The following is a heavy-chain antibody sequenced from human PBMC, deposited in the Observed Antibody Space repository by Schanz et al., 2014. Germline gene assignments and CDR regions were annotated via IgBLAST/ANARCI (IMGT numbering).Heavy chain of an antibody. CDR1: GFTVNTNY. J-gene: IGHJ4*02. V-gene: IGHV3-53*01. D-gene: IGHD3-3*01. CDR2: IRGSGGGT. CDR3: ARDKGGYYPFDY. Sequence: EVQLVESGGGLIHPGGSLRLSCAVSGFTVNTNYMTWVRQAPGKGLECVSSIRGSGGGTDYADSVKGRFTISRDNSKNTLYLQMNSLRAEDTAVYYCARDKGGYYPFDYWGRGTLVTVSS.